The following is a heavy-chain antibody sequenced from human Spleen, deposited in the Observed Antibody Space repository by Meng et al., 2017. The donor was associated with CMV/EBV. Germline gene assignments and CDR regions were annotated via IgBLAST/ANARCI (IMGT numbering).Heavy chain of an antibody. J-gene: IGHJ4*02. Sequence: GSLRLSCTVSGGSVSSGSYYWSWIRQPPGKGLEWIGYIYYSGSTNYNPSLKSRVTISVDTSKNQFSLKLSSVTAADTAVYYCASFTRGGIAVAGTDYWGQGTLVTVSS. D-gene: IGHD6-19*01. CDR1: GGSVSSGSYY. CDR2: IYYSGST. V-gene: IGHV4-61*01. CDR3: ASFTRGGIAVAGTDY.